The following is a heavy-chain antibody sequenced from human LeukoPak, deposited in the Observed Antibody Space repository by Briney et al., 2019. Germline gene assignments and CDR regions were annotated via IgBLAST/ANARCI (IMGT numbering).Heavy chain of an antibody. CDR3: TTVGYGSFDY. CDR2: IKSKGDGGTT. D-gene: IGHD3-10*01. CDR1: GSTFSDAWMSWVRNAW. J-gene: IGHJ4*02. Sequence: GGSLRLSCAASGSTFSDAWMSWVRNAWMSWVRQAPGRGLEWVGRIKSKGDGGTTDYAAPVKGRFTISRDDSKNTLYLQMNCLNTEDTAVYYCTTVGYGSFDYWGQGTLVTVSS. V-gene: IGHV3-15*01.